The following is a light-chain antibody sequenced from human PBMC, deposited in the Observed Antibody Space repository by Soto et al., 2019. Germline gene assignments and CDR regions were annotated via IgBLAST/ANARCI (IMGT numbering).Light chain of an antibody. V-gene: IGLV1-51*01. Sequence: QSVLTQSPSVSAAPGQTVTISCSGRSSNIGNNYVSWYQQVPGTAPKLLIKDNDKRPSGIPDRFSGSKSGTSATLGITGLQTGDEANYYCGTWDSSLSAVVFGGGTKLTVL. CDR1: SSNIGNNY. CDR3: GTWDSSLSAVV. J-gene: IGLJ2*01. CDR2: DND.